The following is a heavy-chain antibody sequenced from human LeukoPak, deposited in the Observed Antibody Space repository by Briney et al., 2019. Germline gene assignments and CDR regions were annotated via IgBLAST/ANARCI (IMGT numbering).Heavy chain of an antibody. CDR3: AKRRGYYFDY. V-gene: IGHV3-7*01. Sequence: PGGSLRLSCAASGFNFGSYYMSWVRQAPGKVLEWVGNIKQDGSETSYVDSVKGRFTISRDNAKNSLYLQMNSLRAEDTAVYYCAKRRGYYFDYWGQGTLVTVSS. CDR1: GFNFGSYY. CDR2: IKQDGSET. D-gene: IGHD3-10*01. J-gene: IGHJ4*02.